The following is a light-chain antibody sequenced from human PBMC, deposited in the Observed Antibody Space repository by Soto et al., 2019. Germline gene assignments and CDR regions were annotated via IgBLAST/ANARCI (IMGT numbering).Light chain of an antibody. CDR3: QVYGPSPPIT. CDR2: GVS. CDR1: QIVYGRQ. J-gene: IGKJ5*01. V-gene: IGKV3-20*01. Sequence: NVLTQSPGTLPLSQGERDALCCSAIQIVYGRQLAWYQHKPGQAPRLLMYGVSSRATGIPDRFTGSGSGADFTLTISRLEPEDFAVYYCQVYGPSPPITFGQGTRLEI.